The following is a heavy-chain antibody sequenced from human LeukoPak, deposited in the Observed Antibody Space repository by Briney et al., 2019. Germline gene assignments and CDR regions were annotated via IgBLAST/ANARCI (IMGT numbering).Heavy chain of an antibody. CDR2: IYYSGST. V-gene: IGHV4-59*08. CDR3: ASYYGSGSSHFDY. Sequence: SETLSLTCTVSGDSISTYYWSWIRQPPGKGLEWIGYIYYSGSTNYNPSLKSRVTISVDTSKNQFSLKLISVTAADTAVYYCASYYGSGSSHFDYWGQGTLVTVSS. J-gene: IGHJ4*02. D-gene: IGHD3-10*01. CDR1: GDSISTYY.